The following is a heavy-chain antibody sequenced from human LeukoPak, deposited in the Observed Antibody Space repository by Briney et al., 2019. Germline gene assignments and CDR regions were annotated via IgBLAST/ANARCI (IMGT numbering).Heavy chain of an antibody. CDR1: GGSFSGYY. CDR2: INHSGST. V-gene: IGHV4-34*01. Sequence: SETLSLTCAVYGGSFSGYYWSWIRQPPGKGLEWIGEINHSGSTNYNPSLKSRVTISVDTSKNQFSLKLISVTAAYTAVYYCASSPSLWVPDYWGQGTLVTVSS. J-gene: IGHJ4*02. D-gene: IGHD5-18*01. CDR3: ASSPSLWVPDY.